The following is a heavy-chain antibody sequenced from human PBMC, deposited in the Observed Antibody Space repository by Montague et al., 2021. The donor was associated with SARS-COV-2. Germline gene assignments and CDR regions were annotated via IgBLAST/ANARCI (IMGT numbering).Heavy chain of an antibody. V-gene: IGHV6-1*01. CDR1: GDSVCVMGLS. CDR3: VRYSGWFYFDF. D-gene: IGHD6-19*01. J-gene: IGHJ4*02. CDR2: SYYRPKRYS. Sequence: CAISGDSVCVMGLSCSSDRQSPALHSRQQVGSYYRPKRYSDYAPSVRGRLTVNPDASKNEFSLELNYVTPEDTAVYYCVRYSGWFYFDFWGQGTLVTVSS.